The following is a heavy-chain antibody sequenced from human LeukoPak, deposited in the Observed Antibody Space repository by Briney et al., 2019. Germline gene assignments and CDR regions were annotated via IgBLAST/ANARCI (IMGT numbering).Heavy chain of an antibody. V-gene: IGHV3-66*01. CDR3: ARDRPKPPPQYYDFWSGYYGGWFDP. CDR1: GFTVSSNY. D-gene: IGHD3-3*01. J-gene: IGHJ5*02. Sequence: GGSLRLPCAASGFTVSSNYMSWVRQAPGKGLEWVSVIYSGGSTYYADSVKGRFTISRDNSKNTLYLQMNSLRAEDTAVYYCARDRPKPPPQYYDFWSGYYGGWFDPWGQGTLVTVSS. CDR2: IYSGGST.